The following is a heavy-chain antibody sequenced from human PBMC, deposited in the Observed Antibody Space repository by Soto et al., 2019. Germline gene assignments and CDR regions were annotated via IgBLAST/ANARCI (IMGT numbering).Heavy chain of an antibody. V-gene: IGHV4-30-2*01. Sequence: QLQLQESGSGLVKPSQTLSLTCAVSGGSISSGGYAWNWIRQPPGKGLEWIGYIYHSGYTSYNPSPKSXXTISVDKSKNQFSLKLSFVTAADTAVYYCASDSLTGNYFDPWGQGTLVTVSS. J-gene: IGHJ5*02. CDR2: IYHSGYT. D-gene: IGHD1-7*01. CDR1: GGSISSGGYA. CDR3: ASDSLTGNYFDP.